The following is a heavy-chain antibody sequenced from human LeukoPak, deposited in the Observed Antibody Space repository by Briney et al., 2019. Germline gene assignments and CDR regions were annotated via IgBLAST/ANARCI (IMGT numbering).Heavy chain of an antibody. CDR3: ARGRSFDY. J-gene: IGHJ4*02. CDR2: INHSGST. V-gene: IGHV4-34*01. D-gene: IGHD3-10*01. CDR1: GGSFSGYY. Sequence: SETLSLTCAVYGGSFSGYYGSWIRQPPGKGLEWIGEINHSGSTNYNPSLKSRVTISVDTSKNQFSLKLSSVTAADTAVYYCARGRSFDYWGQGTLVTVSS.